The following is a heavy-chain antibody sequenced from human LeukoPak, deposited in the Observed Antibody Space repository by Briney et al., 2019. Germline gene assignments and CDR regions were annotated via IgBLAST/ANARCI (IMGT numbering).Heavy chain of an antibody. V-gene: IGHV3-23*01. J-gene: IGHJ4*02. D-gene: IGHD3-10*01. CDR2: ITTSGSTT. CDR3: AKGLGYFVSGIMGDY. Sequence: PGGSLRLSCAASGFTFTSYAMSWVRQSPRHGLESFSSITTSGSTTYYADSVKGRFTISRDNSRSTLFLQMNSLRAEDTGMYYCAKGLGYFVSGIMGDYWGQGTPVSVFS. CDR1: GFTFTSYA.